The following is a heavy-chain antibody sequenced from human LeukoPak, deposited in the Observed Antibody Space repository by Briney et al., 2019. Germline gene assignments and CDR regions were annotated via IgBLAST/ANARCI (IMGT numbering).Heavy chain of an antibody. V-gene: IGHV3-30*18. D-gene: IGHD5-12*01. J-gene: IGHJ4*02. CDR1: GFTFSSYG. CDR3: AKDRVKWLRLRGYFDY. CDR2: ISYDGSNK. Sequence: GGSLRLSCAAPGFTFSSYGMHWVRQAPGKGLEWVAVISYDGSNKYYADSVKGRFTISRDNSKNTLYLQMNSLRAEDTAVYYCAKDRVKWLRLRGYFDYWGQGTLVTVSS.